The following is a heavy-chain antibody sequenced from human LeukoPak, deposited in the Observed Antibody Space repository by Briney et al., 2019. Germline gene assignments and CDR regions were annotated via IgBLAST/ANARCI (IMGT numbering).Heavy chain of an antibody. CDR3: ARGQRAIAAAVNY. Sequence: ASVKVSCKASGYTFTSYDINWVQQATGQGLEWMGWMNPNSGNTGYAQKFQGRVTMTRNTSISTAYMELSSLRSEDTAVYYCARGQRAIAAAVNYWGQGTLVTVSS. D-gene: IGHD6-13*01. V-gene: IGHV1-8*01. CDR2: MNPNSGNT. CDR1: GYTFTSYD. J-gene: IGHJ4*02.